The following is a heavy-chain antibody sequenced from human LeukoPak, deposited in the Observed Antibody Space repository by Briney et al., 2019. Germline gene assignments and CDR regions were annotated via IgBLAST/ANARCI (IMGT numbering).Heavy chain of an antibody. CDR2: INPSGGST. D-gene: IGHD2-2*02. Sequence: ASVKVFCKASGYTFTSYYMHWVRQAPGQGLEWMGIINPSGGSTSYAQKFQGRVTMTRDMSTSTVYMELSSLRSEDTAVYYCARVAAEVVGVPGAIGFGWLRRDYYYMDVWGKGTTVTVSS. CDR1: GYTFTSYY. V-gene: IGHV1-46*01. J-gene: IGHJ6*03. CDR3: ARVAAEVVGVPGAIGFGWLRRDYYYMDV.